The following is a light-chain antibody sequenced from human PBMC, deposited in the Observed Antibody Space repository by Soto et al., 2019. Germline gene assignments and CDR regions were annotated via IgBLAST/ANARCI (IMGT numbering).Light chain of an antibody. Sequence: QSALTQPASVSGSPGESITISCTGTISDVGGYNSVSWHQQHPGKAPKLLIYDVSNRPSGVSNRFSGSKSGNTASLTISGLQAEDEADYSCASYTSSSTLAFGGGTKLTVL. CDR1: ISDVGGYNS. CDR3: ASYTSSSTLA. J-gene: IGLJ2*01. CDR2: DVS. V-gene: IGLV2-14*01.